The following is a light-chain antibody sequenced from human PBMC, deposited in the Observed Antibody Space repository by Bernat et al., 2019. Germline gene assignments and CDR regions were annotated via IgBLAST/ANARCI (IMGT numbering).Light chain of an antibody. Sequence: DIQLTQSPSFLSASVGDRVTISCRVSQGISSYLALYQQKPGKAPKLLIYAASTLQSGVSSRFSGSGSGTEFTLTISSLQPEDFATYYCQQLNSYPRMYTFGQGTKLEIK. CDR1: QGISSY. CDR3: QQLNSYPRMYT. V-gene: IGKV1-9*01. CDR2: AAS. J-gene: IGKJ2*01.